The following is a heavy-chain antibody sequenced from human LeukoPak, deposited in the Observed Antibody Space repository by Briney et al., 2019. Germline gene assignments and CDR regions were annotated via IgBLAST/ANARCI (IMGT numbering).Heavy chain of an antibody. CDR2: IYYSGST. CDR1: GDSISSSY. Sequence: SETLSLTCTVSGDSISSSYWSWIRQPPGKGLEWIGYIYYSGSTNYNPSLKSRVTISVDTSKNQFSLKLSSVTAADTAVYYCARVQSRDYYMDVWGKGTTVTVSS. J-gene: IGHJ6*03. V-gene: IGHV4-59*01. CDR3: ARVQSRDYYMDV.